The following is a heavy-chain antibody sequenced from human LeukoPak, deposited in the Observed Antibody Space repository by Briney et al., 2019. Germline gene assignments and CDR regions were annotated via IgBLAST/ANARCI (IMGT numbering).Heavy chain of an antibody. D-gene: IGHD6-6*01. CDR3: ARRIIAARRGSYFDS. CDR1: GGSINSGSYD. CDR2: INYSGGA. Sequence: SETLSLTCAVSGGSINSGSYDWGWIRQPPGKGLEWIGSINYSGGAYYNPSLKSRVTISVDTSKDQYSLKLSSVTAADTAVYYCARRIIAARRGSYFDSWGQGTLVTVSS. V-gene: IGHV4-39*01. J-gene: IGHJ4*02.